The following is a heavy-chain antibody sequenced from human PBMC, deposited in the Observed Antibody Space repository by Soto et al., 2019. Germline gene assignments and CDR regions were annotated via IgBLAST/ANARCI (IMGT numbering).Heavy chain of an antibody. CDR1: GDSISSYY. J-gene: IGHJ4*02. Sequence: TSETLSLTCAVSGDSISSYYCMWIRQPPGKGLESIGYLYYGRSANYNPSLKSRVTISVDMSKNQFSMNLSSVTAADTAVYYCARLGGYYQALDYWGQGTLVTVSS. D-gene: IGHD3-22*01. V-gene: IGHV4-59*08. CDR2: LYYGRSA. CDR3: ARLGGYYQALDY.